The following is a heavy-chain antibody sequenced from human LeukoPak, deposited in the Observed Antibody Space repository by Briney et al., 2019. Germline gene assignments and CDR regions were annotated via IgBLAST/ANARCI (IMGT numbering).Heavy chain of an antibody. V-gene: IGHV4-38-2*02. Sequence: SETLSLTCTVSGYSISSGYYWGWIRQPPGKGLEWIGSIYHSGSTYYNPSLKSRVTISVDTSKNQFSLKLSSVTAADTAVYYCARVTYSSSWYHTNYYYYYYMDVWGKGTTVTVSS. J-gene: IGHJ6*03. CDR2: IYHSGST. CDR3: ARVTYSSSWYHTNYYYYYYMDV. CDR1: GYSISSGYY. D-gene: IGHD6-13*01.